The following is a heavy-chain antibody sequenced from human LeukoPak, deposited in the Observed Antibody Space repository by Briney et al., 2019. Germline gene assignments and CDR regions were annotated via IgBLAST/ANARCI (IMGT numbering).Heavy chain of an antibody. J-gene: IGHJ4*02. CDR3: AREHYYGSGTYYY. CDR1: GFTFSTYS. V-gene: IGHV3-48*02. Sequence: GGSLRLSCAASGFTFSTYSMNWVRQAPGKGLEWVSYISSSSSTIYHADSVKGRFTISRDNAKNSLYLQMNSLRDEDTAVYYCAREHYYGSGTYYYWGQGTLVTVSS. D-gene: IGHD3-10*01. CDR2: ISSSSSTI.